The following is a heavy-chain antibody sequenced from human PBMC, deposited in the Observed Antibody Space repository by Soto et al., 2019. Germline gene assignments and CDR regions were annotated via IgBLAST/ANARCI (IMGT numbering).Heavy chain of an antibody. D-gene: IGHD3-10*01. Sequence: QVQLVESGGGVVQPGRSLRLSCAASGFTFSSYGMHWVRQAPGKGLEWVAVISYDGSNKYYADSVKGRFTISRDNSKNELFLQMNSLRAEDTAVYYCAKEPPGAPYGMDVWGQGTTVTVSA. CDR3: AKEPPGAPYGMDV. J-gene: IGHJ6*01. V-gene: IGHV3-30*18. CDR1: GFTFSSYG. CDR2: ISYDGSNK.